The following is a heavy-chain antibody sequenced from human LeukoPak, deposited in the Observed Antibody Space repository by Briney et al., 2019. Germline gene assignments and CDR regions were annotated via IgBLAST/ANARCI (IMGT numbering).Heavy chain of an antibody. CDR2: ISYDGNVI. CDR3: ARDFSEKYSLDY. CDR1: GFTFRSYA. V-gene: IGHV3-30-3*01. D-gene: IGHD2-15*01. J-gene: IGHJ4*02. Sequence: HSGGSLRLSCAASGFTFRSYAMHWVRQAPGKGLEWVSFISYDGNVIYYADSVKGRFTISRDNSKNTVYLQMDSLRAEDTALYYCARDFSEKYSLDYWGQGTLLTVSS.